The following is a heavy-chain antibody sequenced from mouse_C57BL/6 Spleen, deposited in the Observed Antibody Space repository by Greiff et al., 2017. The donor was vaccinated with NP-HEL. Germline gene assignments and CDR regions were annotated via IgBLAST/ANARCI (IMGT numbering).Heavy chain of an antibody. V-gene: IGHV3-6*01. J-gene: IGHJ4*01. D-gene: IGHD2-12*01. CDR1: GYSITSGYY. CDR3: ARVLLRHAMDY. CDR2: ISYDGSN. Sequence: EVKLMESGPGLVKPSQSLSLTCSVTGYSITSGYYWNWIRQFPGNKLEWMGYISYDGSNNYNPSLKNRISITRDTSKNQFFLKLNSVTTEDTATYYCARVLLRHAMDYWGQGTSVTVSS.